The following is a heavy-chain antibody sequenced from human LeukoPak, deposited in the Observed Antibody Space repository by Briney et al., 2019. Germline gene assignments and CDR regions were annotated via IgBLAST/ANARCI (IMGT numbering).Heavy chain of an antibody. D-gene: IGHD6-13*01. Sequence: PGGSLRLSCAASGFTFSSYGMHWVRQAPGKGLEWVAVIWYDGSNKYYADSVKGRSTISRDNSKNTLYLQMNSLRAEDTAVYYCARGPIPYSSSWYALDYWGQGTLVTVSS. V-gene: IGHV3-33*01. CDR2: IWYDGSNK. CDR3: ARGPIPYSSSWYALDY. J-gene: IGHJ4*02. CDR1: GFTFSSYG.